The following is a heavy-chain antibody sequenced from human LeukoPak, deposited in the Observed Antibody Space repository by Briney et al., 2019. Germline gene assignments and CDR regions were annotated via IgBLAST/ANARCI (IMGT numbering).Heavy chain of an antibody. CDR2: IYTSGST. Sequence: PSQTLSPTCPVAGASITTYYWSCVRQPARKGMEWNGPIYTSGSTNYNPSLKGRSTLSVAKSKNQFARKLSPVTAADTAVYYCARVPPGGWYPNWYFDLWGRGTLVTVSS. D-gene: IGHD6-19*01. CDR1: GASITTYY. V-gene: IGHV4-4*07. CDR3: ARVPPGGWYPNWYFDL. J-gene: IGHJ2*01.